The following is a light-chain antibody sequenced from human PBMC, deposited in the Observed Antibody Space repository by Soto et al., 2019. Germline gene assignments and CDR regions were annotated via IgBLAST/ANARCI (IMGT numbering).Light chain of an antibody. CDR2: SNN. Sequence: QSVLTQPPSASGTPGQRVTISCSGSSSNIGSNTVNWYQQLPGTAPKLLIYSNNQRPSGVPDRFSGSKSGTSASLAISGLQSEDETDYYCAAWDDSLSGLVFGGGTKATVL. J-gene: IGLJ3*02. V-gene: IGLV1-44*01. CDR3: AAWDDSLSGLV. CDR1: SSNIGSNT.